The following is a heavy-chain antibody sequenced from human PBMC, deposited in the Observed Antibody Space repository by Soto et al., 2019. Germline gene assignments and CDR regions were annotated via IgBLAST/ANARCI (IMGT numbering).Heavy chain of an antibody. J-gene: IGHJ1*01. CDR3: AKGVPGIAVAGTGYFQH. CDR1: GFTFSSYA. Sequence: EVQLLESGGGLVQPGGSLRLSCAASGFTFSSYAMSWVRQAPGKGLEWVSGISGSGDSSYYSDSVKGRFTISRDNSQNMXYLQMNSLRAEDTAVYYCAKGVPGIAVAGTGYFQHWGQGTLVTVSS. V-gene: IGHV3-23*01. D-gene: IGHD6-19*01. CDR2: ISGSGDSS.